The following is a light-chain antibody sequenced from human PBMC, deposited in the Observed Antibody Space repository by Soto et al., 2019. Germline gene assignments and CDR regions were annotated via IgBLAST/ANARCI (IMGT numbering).Light chain of an antibody. Sequence: DIQFTKAPSFRPASAGYKVTITCRASQVISSYLAWYQQKPGRAPKLLIYAASTLQSGVPSRFSGSGSGTEFTLTITSLQPEDFATYYCQQLNSFPITFGQGTQLEIK. CDR2: AAS. V-gene: IGKV1-9*01. CDR3: QQLNSFPIT. CDR1: QVISSY. J-gene: IGKJ5*01.